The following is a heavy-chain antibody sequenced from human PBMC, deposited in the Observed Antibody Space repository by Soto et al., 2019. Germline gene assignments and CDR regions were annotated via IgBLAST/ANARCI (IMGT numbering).Heavy chain of an antibody. J-gene: IGHJ5*02. V-gene: IGHV3-23*01. CDR2: IGGSGVTT. D-gene: IGHD5-12*01. CDR3: AKDRLSSPCTWFDP. CDR1: GFTFDNYA. Sequence: EVQLLESGGGLVQPGGSLRLSCAASGFTFDNYAMSWVRQAPGKGLEWVSGIGGSGVTTYYEHSGNGRFTISRDNSKNTLYLQMNSLRAEDTAVYYCAKDRLSSPCTWFDPWGQGTLVTVSS.